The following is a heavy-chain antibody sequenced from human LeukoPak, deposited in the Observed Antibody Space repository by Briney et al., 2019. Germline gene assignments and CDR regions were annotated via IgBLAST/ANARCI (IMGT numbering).Heavy chain of an antibody. Sequence: PGGSLRLSCAASGFTFSSYAMSWVRQAPGKGLEWVSAISGSGGSTYYADSVKGRFTISRDNSKNTLYVQMNSLRAEDTAVYYCAKGIVGATRKINFFDYWGQGTLVTVSS. CDR2: ISGSGGST. D-gene: IGHD1-26*01. V-gene: IGHV3-23*01. CDR3: AKGIVGATRKINFFDY. CDR1: GFTFSSYA. J-gene: IGHJ4*02.